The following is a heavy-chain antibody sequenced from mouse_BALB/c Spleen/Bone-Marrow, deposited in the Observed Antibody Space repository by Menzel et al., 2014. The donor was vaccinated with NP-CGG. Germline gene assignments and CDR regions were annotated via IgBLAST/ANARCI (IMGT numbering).Heavy chain of an antibody. Sequence: EVQLVESGGGLVQPGGSRKLSCAASGFTFSSFAMHWIRQAPEKGLEWVAFISSGSNIIHYADTVKGRFTISRDNPKNTLFLQMTSLRSEDTAMYYCGRGDYWVQGTTLTVSS. J-gene: IGHJ2*01. CDR1: GFTFSSFA. V-gene: IGHV5-17*02. CDR2: ISSGSNII. CDR3: GRGDY.